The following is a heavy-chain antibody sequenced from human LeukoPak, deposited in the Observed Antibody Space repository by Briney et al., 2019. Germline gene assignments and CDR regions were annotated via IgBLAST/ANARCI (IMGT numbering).Heavy chain of an antibody. CDR3: ARDNYCSSTDCYSFDY. J-gene: IGHJ4*02. V-gene: IGHV3-33*01. D-gene: IGHD2-2*02. Sequence: PGGSLRLSCAASGFAFSGYGMHWVRQAPGKGLEWVAVIWYDGSNKYYEDSVKGRFTISRDTSTNTLYLQMNSLRVDDTAVYYCARDNYCSSTDCYSFDYWGQGTLVTVSS. CDR2: IWYDGSNK. CDR1: GFAFSGYG.